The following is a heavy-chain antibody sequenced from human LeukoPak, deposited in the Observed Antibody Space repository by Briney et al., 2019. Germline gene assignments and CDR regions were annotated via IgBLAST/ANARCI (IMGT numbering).Heavy chain of an antibody. D-gene: IGHD2/OR15-2a*01. CDR2: ISGSGGST. V-gene: IGHV3-23*01. CDR1: GFTFSNYG. CDR3: AKGLLGFYGMDV. Sequence: GGSLRLSCAASGFTFSNYGMNWVRQAPGKGLEWVSTISGSGGSTYYADSVQGRFTVSRDNSKNTLYLQMNGLRAEDTAVYYCAKGLLGFYGMDVWGQGTTVTVSS. J-gene: IGHJ6*02.